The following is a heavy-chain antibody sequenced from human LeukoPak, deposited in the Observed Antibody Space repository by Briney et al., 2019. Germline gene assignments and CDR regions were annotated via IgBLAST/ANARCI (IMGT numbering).Heavy chain of an antibody. CDR2: IYYSGST. D-gene: IGHD5-24*01. CDR1: GGSLSSSSYY. CDR3: ARQGVEMATLDAFDI. V-gene: IGHV4-39*07. Sequence: SETLSLTCTVSGGSLSSSSYYWGWIRQPPGKGLEWIGSIYYSGSTYYNPSLKSRVTISVDTSKNQFSLKLSSVTAADTAVYYCARQGVEMATLDAFDIWGQGTMVTVSS. J-gene: IGHJ3*02.